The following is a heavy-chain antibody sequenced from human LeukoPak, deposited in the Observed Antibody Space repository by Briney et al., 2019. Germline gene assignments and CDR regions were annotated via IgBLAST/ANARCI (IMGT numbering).Heavy chain of an antibody. CDR2: IYYSGNT. J-gene: IGHJ5*02. V-gene: IGHV4-31*03. Sequence: SQTLSLTCTVSGGSISSGGYYWSWIRQHPGKGLEWIGYIYYSGNTYYNPSLKRRVTISVDTSKNQFSLKLSSVTAADTAVYYCARERYSSSRGWFDPWGQGTLVSVSS. D-gene: IGHD6-6*01. CDR1: GGSISSGGYY. CDR3: ARERYSSSRGWFDP.